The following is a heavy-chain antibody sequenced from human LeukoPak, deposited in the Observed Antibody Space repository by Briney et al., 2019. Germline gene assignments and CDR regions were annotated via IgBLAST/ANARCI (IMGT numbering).Heavy chain of an antibody. V-gene: IGHV3-53*01. CDR3: AREYYDNSGGEDAFDI. Sequence: GGSLRLSCAASGFTVISNYMNWVRQAPGKGLERVSVIYSGGSTFYADSVEGRFTISRDNSNNTLYLQMNSLRAEDTAMYYCAREYYDNSGGEDAFDIWGPGTMVTVSS. CDR2: IYSGGST. D-gene: IGHD3-22*01. CDR1: GFTVISNY. J-gene: IGHJ3*02.